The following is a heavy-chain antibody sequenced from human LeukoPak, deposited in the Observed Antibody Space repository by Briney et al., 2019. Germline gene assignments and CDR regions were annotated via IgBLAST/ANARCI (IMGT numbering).Heavy chain of an antibody. V-gene: IGHV4-61*02. D-gene: IGHD3-22*01. CDR3: ARRSYDSSGYGGRMSWFDP. CDR2: ISSTGRT. J-gene: IGHJ5*02. Sequence: SQTLSLTCTVSGGSISSDTYFWSWIRQPAGKGLEWIGRISSTGRTDYNPSLTSRVTISVDTSKNQFSLKLSSVTAADTAVYYCARRSYDSSGYGGRMSWFDPWGQGALVTVSS. CDR1: GGSISSDTYF.